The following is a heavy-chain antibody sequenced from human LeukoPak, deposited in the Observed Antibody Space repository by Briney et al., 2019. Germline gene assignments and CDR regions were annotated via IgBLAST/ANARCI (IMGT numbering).Heavy chain of an antibody. J-gene: IGHJ3*02. V-gene: IGHV4-59*01. Sequence: SGTLSLTCTVSGGSISSYYWTWIRQPPGKGLEWIGYIYYSGSTKYNPSLKSRVTISVDTSKNQFSLNLNSVTAADTAVYYCARVSTAISGSSAPGAFDIWGRGTMVTVSS. CDR2: IYYSGST. CDR1: GGSISSYY. D-gene: IGHD1-26*01. CDR3: ARVSTAISGSSAPGAFDI.